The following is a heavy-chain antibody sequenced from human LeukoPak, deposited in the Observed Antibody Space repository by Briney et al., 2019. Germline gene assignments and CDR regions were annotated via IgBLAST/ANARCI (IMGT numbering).Heavy chain of an antibody. D-gene: IGHD6-13*01. V-gene: IGHV4-59*01. CDR3: ARVTGYVMEDYFDY. Sequence: PSETLSLTCTVSGGSISSYYWSWIRQPPGKGLEWIGYIYHSGSTYYNPSLKSRVTISVDTSKNQFSLRLSSVTAADTAVYYCARVTGYVMEDYFDYWGQGTLVTVSS. CDR1: GGSISSYY. J-gene: IGHJ4*02. CDR2: IYHSGST.